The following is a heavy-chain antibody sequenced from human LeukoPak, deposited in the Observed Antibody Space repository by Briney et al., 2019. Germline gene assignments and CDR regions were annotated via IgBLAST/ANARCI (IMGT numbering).Heavy chain of an antibody. V-gene: IGHV4-59*11. Sequence: SETLSLTCTVSGGSISSHYWSWIRQPPGKGLEWIGYIYYSGSTNYNPSLKSRVTISVDTSKNQFSLKLSSVTAADTAVYYCARDKADYSNYNYYYYMDVWGKGTTVTVSS. CDR3: ARDKADYSNYNYYYYMDV. CDR2: IYYSGST. J-gene: IGHJ6*03. D-gene: IGHD4-11*01. CDR1: GGSISSHY.